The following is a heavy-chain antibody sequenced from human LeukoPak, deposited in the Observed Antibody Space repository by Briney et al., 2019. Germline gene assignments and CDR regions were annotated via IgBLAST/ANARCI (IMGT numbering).Heavy chain of an antibody. D-gene: IGHD1-14*01. V-gene: IGHV1-18*01. J-gene: IGHJ3*02. CDR1: GYTFTSYG. CDR3: ARTRNHAFDI. Sequence: GASVKVSCRASGYTFTSYGISWVRQASGRGLEWMGWLSASDGNTNYAQKLQGKVTMTTDTSTSTVYMELRSLRSDDTAVYYCARTRNHAFDIWGQGTMVTVSS. CDR2: LSASDGNT.